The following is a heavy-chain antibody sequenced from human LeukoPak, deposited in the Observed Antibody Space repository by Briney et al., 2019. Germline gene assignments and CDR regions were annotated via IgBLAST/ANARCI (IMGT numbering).Heavy chain of an antibody. J-gene: IGHJ4*02. CDR2: IYHSGST. D-gene: IGHD3-10*01. CDR1: GGSISSGGYY. CDR3: ASPLETGPPRY. Sequence: SQTLSLTCTVSGGSISSGGYYWSWIRQPPGKGLEWIGYIYHSGSTYYNPSLKGRVTISVDTSKNQFSLKLSSVTAADTAVYYCASPLETGPPRYWGQGTLVTVSS. V-gene: IGHV4-30-2*02.